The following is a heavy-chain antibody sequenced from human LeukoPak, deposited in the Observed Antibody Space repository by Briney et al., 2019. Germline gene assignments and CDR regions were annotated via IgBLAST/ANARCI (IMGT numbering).Heavy chain of an antibody. Sequence: HGESLKISCKGSGYSFTSYWIGWVRQMPGKGLEWMGIIHPGDSDTRYSPSFQGQVTISADKSISTAYLQWSSLKASDTAMYYCARPKLGEGGAVGAFDIWGQGTMVTVSS. CDR3: ARPKLGEGGAVGAFDI. J-gene: IGHJ3*02. V-gene: IGHV5-51*01. D-gene: IGHD7-27*01. CDR2: IHPGDSDT. CDR1: GYSFTSYW.